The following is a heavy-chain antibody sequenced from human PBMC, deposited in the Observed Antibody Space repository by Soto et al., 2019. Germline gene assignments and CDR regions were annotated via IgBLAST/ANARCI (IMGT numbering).Heavy chain of an antibody. CDR2: TYYRSKWYN. J-gene: IGHJ5*02. V-gene: IGHV6-1*01. CDR1: GDSVSSNSAA. CDR3: ARDSIAAAGTFSWFDP. Sequence: QVQLQQSGPGLVKPSQTLSLTCAISGDSVSSNSAAWNWMRQSPARGLEWLGRTYYRSKWYNDYAVSVKSRITINPDTSKNQFSLQLNSVTPEDTAVYYCARDSIAAAGTFSWFDPWGQGTLVTVSS. D-gene: IGHD6-13*01.